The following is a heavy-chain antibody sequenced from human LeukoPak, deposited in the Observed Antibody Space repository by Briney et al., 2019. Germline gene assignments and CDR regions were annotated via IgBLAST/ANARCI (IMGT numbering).Heavy chain of an antibody. Sequence: PGGSLRLSCAASGLTFSSYSMNWVRQAPGKGLEWVSYISTGSSTIYYADSVKGRFTISRDNAKNSMYLQMNSLRAEDTAVYYCARDYGYAFDIWGQGTLVTVSS. CDR2: ISTGSSTI. V-gene: IGHV3-48*01. CDR1: GLTFSSYS. CDR3: ARDYGYAFDI. D-gene: IGHD3-16*01. J-gene: IGHJ3*02.